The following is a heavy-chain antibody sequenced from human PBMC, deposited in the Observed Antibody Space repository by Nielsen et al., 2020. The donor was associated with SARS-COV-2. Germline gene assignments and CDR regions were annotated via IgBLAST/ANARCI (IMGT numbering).Heavy chain of an antibody. CDR1: GFPFSSYA. Sequence: GESLKIPCAASGFPFSSYAMHWVRQAPGKGPEWVAVISYAGSNKYYADAVKGRFTISRDNSKNKLYLQMNSLRAEDTAVYYCARVNSGSYSGAFDIWGQGTMVTVSS. D-gene: IGHD1-26*01. V-gene: IGHV3-30*04. CDR3: ARVNSGSYSGAFDI. J-gene: IGHJ3*02. CDR2: ISYAGSNK.